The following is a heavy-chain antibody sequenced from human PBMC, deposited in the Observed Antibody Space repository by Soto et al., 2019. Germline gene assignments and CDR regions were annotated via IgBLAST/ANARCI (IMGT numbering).Heavy chain of an antibody. CDR3: ARAELEPYHFDY. V-gene: IGHV4-31*03. CDR1: GGSISSGGYY. Sequence: QVQLQESGPGLVKPSQTLSLTCTVSGGSISSGGYYWSWIRQHPGKGLEWIGYIYYSGSTYYNPALKSRGTISVDTSKNQFSLKLSSVTAADTAVYYCARAELEPYHFDYWGQGTLVTVS. D-gene: IGHD1-1*01. J-gene: IGHJ4*02. CDR2: IYYSGST.